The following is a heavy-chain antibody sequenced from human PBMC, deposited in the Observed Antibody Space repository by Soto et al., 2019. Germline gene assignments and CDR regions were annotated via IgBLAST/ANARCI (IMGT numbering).Heavy chain of an antibody. CDR2: INADNGNT. CDR3: ARATSSSWYVFDY. D-gene: IGHD6-13*01. CDR1: GCTFTNYS. V-gene: IGHV1-3*01. J-gene: IGHJ4*02. Sequence: ASVKVSCNAAGCTFTNYSMHWVRQAPGQRLEWMGGINADNGNTKYSQKFQVRVTIARDTSASTAYLELTSLRSEDTAVYYCARATSSSWYVFDYWGQGTLVTVSS.